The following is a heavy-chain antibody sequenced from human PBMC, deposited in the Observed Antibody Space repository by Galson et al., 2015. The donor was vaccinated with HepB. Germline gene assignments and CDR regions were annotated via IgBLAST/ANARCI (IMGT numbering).Heavy chain of an antibody. D-gene: IGHD6-19*01. CDR3: ARDRGSGWYGEILDY. V-gene: IGHV3-30*04. J-gene: IGHJ4*02. CDR2: ISYDGSNK. Sequence: SLRLSCAASGFTFSSYAMHWVRQAPGKGLEWVAVISYDGSNKYYADSVKGRFTISRDNSKNTLYLQMSSLRAEDTAVYYCARDRGSGWYGEILDYWGQGTLVTVSS. CDR1: GFTFSSYA.